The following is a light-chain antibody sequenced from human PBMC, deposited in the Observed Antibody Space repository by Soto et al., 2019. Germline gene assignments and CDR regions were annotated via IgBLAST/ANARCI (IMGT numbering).Light chain of an antibody. J-gene: IGKJ1*01. Sequence: EIVMTQSPATLSLSPGERATLSCRASQSVNSNLAWYQQKGGQAPRLLIYGTSTRATGIPARFSGSGSGTDFTLTISSLQSEDFAVYYCQQYNRWPPWTFGQGTKVDIK. CDR2: GTS. CDR1: QSVNSN. V-gene: IGKV3-15*01. CDR3: QQYNRWPPWT.